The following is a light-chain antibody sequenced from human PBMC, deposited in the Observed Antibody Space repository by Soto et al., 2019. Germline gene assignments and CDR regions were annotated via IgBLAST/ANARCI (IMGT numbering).Light chain of an antibody. V-gene: IGLV2-14*03. CDR3: NSYTSSSTWV. J-gene: IGLJ3*02. Sequence: QSALTQPASVSGSPGQSIIISCTGTDSDVGGYEYVSWYQQHPGKVPKLMIYDVSHRPSGVSHRFSGSKSGNTASLTISGLQVEDEADYYCNSYTSSSTWVFGGGTKLTVL. CDR2: DVS. CDR1: DSDVGGYEY.